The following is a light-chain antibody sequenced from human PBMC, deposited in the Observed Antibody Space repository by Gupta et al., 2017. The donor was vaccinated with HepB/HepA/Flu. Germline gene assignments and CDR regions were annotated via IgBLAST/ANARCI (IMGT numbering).Light chain of an antibody. Sequence: DIVMTQSPLSLPVTPGEPASISCRSSQSLLHSNGYNYLDWYLQKPGQSPQLLIYLGSNRASGVPERCSGSGSGTDFTLKISRVEAEEVGVYYCRKDLQTPPTFGQGTKLEIK. J-gene: IGKJ2*01. CDR3: RKDLQTPPT. V-gene: IGKV2-28*01. CDR2: LGS. CDR1: QSLLHSNGYNY.